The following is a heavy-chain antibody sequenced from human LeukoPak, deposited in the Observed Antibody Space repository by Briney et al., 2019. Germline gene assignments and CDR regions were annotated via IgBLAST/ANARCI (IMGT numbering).Heavy chain of an antibody. CDR2: ISYDGSNK. D-gene: IGHD2-15*01. Sequence: GRSLRLSCAASGFTFSSYGMHWVRQAPGKGLEWVAVISYDGSNKYYADSVKGRFTISRDNSKNTLYLQMNSLRAEDTAEYYCAKDDGGYKWPIYFDYWGQGTLVTVSS. CDR1: GFTFSSYG. CDR3: AKDDGGYKWPIYFDY. V-gene: IGHV3-30*18. J-gene: IGHJ4*02.